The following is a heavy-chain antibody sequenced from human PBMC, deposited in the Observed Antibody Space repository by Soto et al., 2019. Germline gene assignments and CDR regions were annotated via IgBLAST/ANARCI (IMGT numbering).Heavy chain of an antibody. Sequence: ASVKVSCKASGYTFTSYDINWVRQATGQGLEYLGWMNPNSGNTGYVQKFQGRVTMTRDTSISTAYMELSSLRSEDSAVYFCARGIKYGAYSRWFDPWAQGTRVTVSS. CDR3: ARGIKYGAYSRWFDP. CDR1: GYTFTSYD. J-gene: IGHJ5*02. D-gene: IGHD4-17*01. CDR2: MNPNSGNT. V-gene: IGHV1-8*01.